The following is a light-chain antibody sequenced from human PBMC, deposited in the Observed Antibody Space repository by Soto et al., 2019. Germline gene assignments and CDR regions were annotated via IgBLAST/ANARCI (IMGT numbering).Light chain of an antibody. J-gene: IGLJ2*01. CDR3: ASYTSTTALVV. Sequence: QSALTQPASVSGSPGQSITISCTGTSSDIGRYNYVSWYQQHPGKAPRLVISGVNTRPSGISDRFSGSKSGNTASLTISGLQADDEAMYYCASYTSTTALVVFGGGTQLTVL. CDR2: GVN. V-gene: IGLV2-14*01. CDR1: SSDIGRYNY.